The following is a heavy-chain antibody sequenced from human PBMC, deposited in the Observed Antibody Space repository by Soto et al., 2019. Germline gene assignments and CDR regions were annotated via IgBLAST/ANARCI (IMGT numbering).Heavy chain of an antibody. CDR3: AWGSSWYFSDFDY. CDR1: GYTFTSYA. J-gene: IGHJ4*02. V-gene: IGHV1-3*01. CDR2: INAGNGNT. Sequence: ASVKVSCKASGYTFTSYAMHWVRQAPGQRLEWMGWINAGNGNTKYSQKFQGRVTITRDTSASTAYMELSSLRSEDTAVYYCAWGSSWYFSDFDYWGQGTLVTVSS. D-gene: IGHD6-13*01.